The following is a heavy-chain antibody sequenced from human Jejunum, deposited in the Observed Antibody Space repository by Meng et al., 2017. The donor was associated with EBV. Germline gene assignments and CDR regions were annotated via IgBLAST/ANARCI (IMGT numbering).Heavy chain of an antibody. Sequence: VELVQVGDEVKKPGAPVKLSCKASGDTFTSHGVGWVRLAPGQGSEWLGGIIPVFGTANYPLRFQDRVTITADKSTNTGYMELGGLRSDDTAVYYCARLFCGDDCFSTYYFDSWGQGTLVTVSS. CDR3: ARLFCGDDCFSTYYFDS. CDR2: IIPVFGTA. J-gene: IGHJ4*02. D-gene: IGHD2-21*01. CDR1: GDTFTSHG. V-gene: IGHV1-69*06.